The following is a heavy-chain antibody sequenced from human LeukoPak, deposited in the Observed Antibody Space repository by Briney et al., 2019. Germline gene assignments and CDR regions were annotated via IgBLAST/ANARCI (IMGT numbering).Heavy chain of an antibody. CDR1: GGSISSGGYY. D-gene: IGHD2-15*01. Sequence: SQTLSLTCTVSGGSISSGGYYWSWIRQHPGKGLEWIGYIYYSGSTYYNPSLKSRVTISVDTSKNQFSLKLSSVTAADTAVYYCAREECSGGGCYSFDYWGQGTLVTVSS. CDR3: AREECSGGGCYSFDY. V-gene: IGHV4-31*03. J-gene: IGHJ4*02. CDR2: IYYSGST.